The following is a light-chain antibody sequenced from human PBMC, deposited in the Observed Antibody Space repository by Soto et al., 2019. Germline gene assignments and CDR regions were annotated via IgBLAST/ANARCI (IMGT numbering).Light chain of an antibody. J-gene: IGLJ1*01. CDR1: SSNLGDNT. V-gene: IGLV1-44*01. Sequence: QSVLTQPPSASGTPGQSVTISCKKSSSNLGDNTVNWYQQVPGTAPKLLIYDYDQRPSGVPDRFSGSKSGTSASLAISGLQSEDEADYYCAAWDASLDGYVFGTGTKVTVL. CDR2: DYD. CDR3: AAWDASLDGYV.